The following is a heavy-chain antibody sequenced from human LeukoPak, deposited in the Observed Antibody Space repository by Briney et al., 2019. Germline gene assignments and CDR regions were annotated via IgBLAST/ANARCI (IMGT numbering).Heavy chain of an antibody. CDR1: GYTLTELS. CDR3: ATRSLCSGGSCYHRGLFDY. V-gene: IGHV1-24*01. Sequence: ASVKVSCKVSGYTLTELSMHWVRRAPGKGLEWMGGFDPEDGETIYAQKFQGRVTMTEDTSTGTAYMELSSLRSEDTAVYYCATRSLCSGGSCYHRGLFDYWGQGTLVTVSS. D-gene: IGHD2-15*01. J-gene: IGHJ4*02. CDR2: FDPEDGET.